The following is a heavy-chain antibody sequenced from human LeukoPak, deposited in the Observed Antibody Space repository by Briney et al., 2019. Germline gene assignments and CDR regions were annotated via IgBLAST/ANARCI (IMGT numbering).Heavy chain of an antibody. CDR2: VYSSGST. V-gene: IGHV4-59*01. Sequence: SETLSLTCTVSGGSISSYYWSWIRQPPGKGLEWIGYVYSSGSTNYNPSLKSRVTISVDTSKNQFSLKLSSVTAAGTAVYYCARHYCNGGSCYYFNYWGQGALVTVSS. D-gene: IGHD2-15*01. CDR3: ARHYCNGGSCYYFNY. CDR1: GGSISSYY. J-gene: IGHJ4*02.